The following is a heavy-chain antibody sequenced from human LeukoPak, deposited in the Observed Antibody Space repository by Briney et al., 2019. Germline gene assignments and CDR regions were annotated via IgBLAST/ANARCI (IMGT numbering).Heavy chain of an antibody. CDR1: GYSISSXYY. CDR3: ASPRGDDSGGYYTWYFHH. J-gene: IGHJ1*01. V-gene: IGHV4-38-2*02. CDR2: SGST. Sequence: SETXXLTCTVSGYSISSXYYWGWXRXXPXKGLEXIGSGSTYYNPSLKSRVTISVDTSKNQFSLKLSSVTAADTAVYFCASPRGDDSGGYYTWYFHHWGQGILVTVSS. D-gene: IGHD3-22*01.